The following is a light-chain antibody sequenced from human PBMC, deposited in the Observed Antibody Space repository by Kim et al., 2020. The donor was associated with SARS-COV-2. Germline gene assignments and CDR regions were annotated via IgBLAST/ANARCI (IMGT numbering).Light chain of an antibody. CDR2: LNSDGSN. CDR3: QTWGTGIWV. Sequence: ASVKLTCTLSSGHSSNPIAWHQQQAEKGPRYLMTLNSDGSNSKGDGIPDRFSGSSSGAERYLTISGLQSDDEADYYCQTWGTGIWVFGGGTQLTVL. CDR1: SGHSSNP. V-gene: IGLV4-69*01. J-gene: IGLJ3*02.